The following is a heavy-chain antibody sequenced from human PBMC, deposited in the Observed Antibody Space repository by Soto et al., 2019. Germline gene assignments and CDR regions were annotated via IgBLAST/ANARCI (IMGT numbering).Heavy chain of an antibody. CDR2: IIPIFGTA. CDR3: ARVRFGELLGYYYYYGMDV. Sequence: QVQLVQSGAEVKKPGSSVKVSCKASGGTFSSYAISWVRQAPGQGLEWMGGIIPIFGTANYAQKFQGRVTITADESTSTAYMELSSLRSEDTAVYYCARVRFGELLGYYYYYGMDVWGQGPRSPSP. J-gene: IGHJ6*02. CDR1: GGTFSSYA. V-gene: IGHV1-69*01. D-gene: IGHD3-10*01.